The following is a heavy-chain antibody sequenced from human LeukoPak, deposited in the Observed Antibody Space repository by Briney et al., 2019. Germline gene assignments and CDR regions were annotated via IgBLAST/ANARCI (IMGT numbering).Heavy chain of an antibody. CDR1: GFTFDDYG. CDR2: INWNGGST. V-gene: IGHV3-20*04. J-gene: IGHJ4*02. CDR3: ARVYSRVGPFDY. D-gene: IGHD4-11*01. Sequence: GGSLRHSCAASGFTFDDYGMSWVRQAPGKGLEWVSGINWNGGSTGYADSVKGRFTISRDNAKNSLYLQMNSLRAEDTAVYYCARVYSRVGPFDYWGQGTLVTVSS.